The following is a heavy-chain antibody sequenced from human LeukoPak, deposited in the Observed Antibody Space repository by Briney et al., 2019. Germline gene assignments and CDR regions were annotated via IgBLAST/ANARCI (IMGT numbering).Heavy chain of an antibody. J-gene: IGHJ4*02. CDR2: INSYNVNK. Sequence: ASVKVSCKASGYIFTSYGISWVRQAPGQGLEWMGWINSYNVNKNYAQKLLGRVTMTTDTSTSTAYMELRSLRSDDTALYYCVRDRGDPKYYYDSSGYGQADYWGQGTLVTVSS. D-gene: IGHD3-22*01. CDR1: GYIFTSYG. V-gene: IGHV1-18*01. CDR3: VRDRGDPKYYYDSSGYGQADY.